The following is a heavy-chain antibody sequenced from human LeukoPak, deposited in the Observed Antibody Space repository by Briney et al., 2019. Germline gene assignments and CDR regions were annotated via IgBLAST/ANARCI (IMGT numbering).Heavy chain of an antibody. CDR2: VGISGDT. J-gene: IGHJ4*02. CDR1: GFTFRSYD. CDR3: VRGGIQVSGIDEIDY. D-gene: IGHD6-19*01. Sequence: GGSLRLSCAASGFTFRSYDMHWVRQVTGKGLEWVSAVGISGDTYYAGSVKGRFTISGENAKNSLYLQMNSLTAGDTAVYYCVRGGIQVSGIDEIDYWGQGTLVTVSP. V-gene: IGHV3-13*01.